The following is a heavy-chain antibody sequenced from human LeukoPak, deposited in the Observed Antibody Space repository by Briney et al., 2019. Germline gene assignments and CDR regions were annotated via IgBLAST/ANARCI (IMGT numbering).Heavy chain of an antibody. CDR1: GVSISSGDYY. CDR3: AREGSSTSWGAYNWFDP. V-gene: IGHV4-30-4*08. Sequence: SETLSLTCTVSGVSISSGDYYWSWIRQPPGKSLEWIGYIYYSGSTYYNPSLKSRVTISVDTSKNQFSLKLSSVTAADTAVYYCAREGSSTSWGAYNWFDPWGQGTLVTVSS. J-gene: IGHJ5*02. D-gene: IGHD2-2*01. CDR2: IYYSGST.